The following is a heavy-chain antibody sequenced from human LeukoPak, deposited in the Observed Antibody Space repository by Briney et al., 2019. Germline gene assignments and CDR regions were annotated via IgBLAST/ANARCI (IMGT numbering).Heavy chain of an antibody. CDR2: ISSDGRNK. Sequence: QAGGSLRLSCAASGFTFSTYTMNWVRQAPGKGLEWVSFISSDGRNKYYADSVKGRFTISRDNSESTLFLQMNSLRAEDTAVYYCAREYRSAWTSFDYWGQGTLVTVSS. CDR1: GFTFSTYT. J-gene: IGHJ4*02. D-gene: IGHD6-19*01. CDR3: AREYRSAWTSFDY. V-gene: IGHV3-30*04.